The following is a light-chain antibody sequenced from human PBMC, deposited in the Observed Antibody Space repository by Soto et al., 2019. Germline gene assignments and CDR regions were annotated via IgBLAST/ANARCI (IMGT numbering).Light chain of an antibody. J-gene: IGKJ4*01. CDR1: QSLLHSNGYNY. V-gene: IGKV2-28*01. CDR3: MQALQTPPT. CDR2: LGS. Sequence: DIVVTQSPLSLPVTPGEPASISCSSSQSLLHSNGYNYLDWYLQKPGQSPQLLIYLGSNRASGVPDRFSGSGSGTDFTLKISRVEAEDVGIYYCMQALQTPPTFGGGTKVDI.